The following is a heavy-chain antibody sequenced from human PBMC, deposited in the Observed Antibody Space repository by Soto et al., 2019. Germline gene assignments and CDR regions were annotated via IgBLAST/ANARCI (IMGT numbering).Heavy chain of an antibody. V-gene: IGHV4-31*02. CDR3: ARAPGRMMNALRYYYGLDV. J-gene: IGHJ6*02. CDR2: IYHRGGT. Sequence: QVQLQESGPGLVKPSETLSFTCNVSGGSISSGGYYWSWIRQLPGKGLEWIGYIYHRGGTYYNPALKRRITISVDTSKKQFSLKMTSVTAAYTAVYLCARAPGRMMNALRYYYGLDVWGQGTTVTVSS. D-gene: IGHD2-8*01. CDR1: GGSISSGGYY.